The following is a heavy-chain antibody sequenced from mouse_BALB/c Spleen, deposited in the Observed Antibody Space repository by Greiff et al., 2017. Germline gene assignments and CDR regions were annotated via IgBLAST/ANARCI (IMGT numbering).Heavy chain of an antibody. CDR1: GYSITSDYA. J-gene: IGHJ2*01. Sequence: EVQLQESGPGLVKPSQSLSLTCTVTGYSITSDYAWNWIRQFPGNKLEWMGYISYSGSTSYNPSLKSRISITRDTSKNQFFLQLNSVTTEETATYYCARGSSGYVWGQGTTLTVSS. CDR3: ARGSSGYV. D-gene: IGHD3-1*01. CDR2: ISYSGST. V-gene: IGHV3-2*02.